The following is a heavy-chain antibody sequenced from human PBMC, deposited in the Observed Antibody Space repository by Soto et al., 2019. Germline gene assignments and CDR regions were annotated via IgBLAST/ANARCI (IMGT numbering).Heavy chain of an antibody. V-gene: IGHV4-59*01. CDR2: IYYSGST. J-gene: IGHJ6*02. CDR1: GGSISSYY. D-gene: IGHD3-3*01. CDR3: ARGYDFWSGRVGYYYGIDV. Sequence: SETLSLTCTVSGGSISSYYWSWIRQPPGKGLEWIGYIYYSGSTNYNPSLKSRVTISVDTSKNQFSLKLSSVTAADTAVYYCARGYDFWSGRVGYYYGIDVWGQGTTVTVSS.